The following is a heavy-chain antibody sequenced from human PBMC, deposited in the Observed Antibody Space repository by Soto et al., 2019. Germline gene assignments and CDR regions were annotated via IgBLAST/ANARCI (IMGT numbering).Heavy chain of an antibody. J-gene: IGHJ4*01. CDR2: ISYDGNIK. D-gene: IGHD3-16*01. CDR1: GITLSTYG. CDR3: AGGASGHYYFDY. V-gene: IGHV3-30*03. Sequence: QVQPVESGGGVVQPGMSLRLSCTAAGITLSTYGMHWVRQAPGKGLEWVAGISYDGNIKDYADSVTGRFTISRDNSKNTLYVQLNSLRAEDTAVYYCAGGASGHYYFDYWGHGTLVTVSS.